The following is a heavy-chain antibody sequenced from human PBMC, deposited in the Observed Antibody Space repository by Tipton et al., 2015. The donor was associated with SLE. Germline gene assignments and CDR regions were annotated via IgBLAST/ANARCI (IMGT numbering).Heavy chain of an antibody. V-gene: IGHV4-34*01. Sequence: LRLSCAVYGGSFSGYYWTWIRQPPGEGLEWIGEINHSGSTNYNPSLKSRVTISVDTSKNQFSLKVSSVAAADTAVYYCARGEGEAPNIWGQGTMVTVSS. CDR3: ARGEGEAPNI. CDR1: GGSFSGYY. D-gene: IGHD3-10*01. J-gene: IGHJ3*02. CDR2: INHSGST.